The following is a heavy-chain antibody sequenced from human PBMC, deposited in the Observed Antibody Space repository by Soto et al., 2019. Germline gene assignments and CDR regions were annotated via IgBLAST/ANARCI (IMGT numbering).Heavy chain of an antibody. CDR1: GGTFSSYA. J-gene: IGHJ6*02. CDR2: IIPIFGTA. V-gene: IGHV1-69*12. CDR3: ATQGPLAAAGPPGYYYYGMDV. D-gene: IGHD6-13*01. Sequence: QVQLVQSGAEVKKPGSSAKVSCKASGGTFSSYAISWVRQAPGQGLEWMGGIIPIFGTANYAQKFQGRVTITADESTSTAYMELSSLRSEDTAVYYCATQGPLAAAGPPGYYYYGMDVWGQGTTVTVSS.